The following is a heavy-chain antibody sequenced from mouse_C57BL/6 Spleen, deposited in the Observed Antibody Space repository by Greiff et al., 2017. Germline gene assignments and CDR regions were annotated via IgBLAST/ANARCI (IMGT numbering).Heavy chain of an antibody. CDR1: GYTFTDYE. V-gene: IGHV1-15*01. Sequence: VKLQESGAELVRPGASVTLSCKASGYTFTDYEMHWVKQTPVHGLEWIGAIDPETGGTAYNQKFKGKAILTADKSSSTAYMGLRSLASEDYAVAYCTREGIYSLHFAYWGQGTTLTVSS. J-gene: IGHJ2*01. CDR3: TREGIYSLHFAY. D-gene: IGHD2-12*01. CDR2: IDPETGGT.